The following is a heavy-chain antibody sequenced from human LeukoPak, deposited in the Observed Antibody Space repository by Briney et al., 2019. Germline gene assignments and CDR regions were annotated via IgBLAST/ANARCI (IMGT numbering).Heavy chain of an antibody. CDR3: AGVHRSSGHTGL. V-gene: IGHV4-30-4*08. CDR2: IYYSGST. D-gene: IGHD7-27*01. Sequence: SETLSLTCTVSGGSISSGDYYWSWIRQPPGKGLEWIGYIYYSGSTYYNPSLKSRITITADTSKNQFSLKLSSVTAADTAVYYWAGVHRSSGHTGLWGQGTLVTVSS. J-gene: IGHJ4*02. CDR1: GGSISSGDYY.